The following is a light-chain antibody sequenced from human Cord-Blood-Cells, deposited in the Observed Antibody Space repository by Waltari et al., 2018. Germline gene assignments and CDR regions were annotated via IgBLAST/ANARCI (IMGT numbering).Light chain of an antibody. CDR3: CSYAGSSTFV. J-gene: IGLJ3*02. Sequence: QSALTQPASVSGSPGQSITISCTGTSSDVGGYNLVSWYQQHPGKAPKLMIYEGSKRPSGVSKRFSGSKSGNTASLTISGLQAEDEADYYCCSYAGSSTFVFGGGTKLTVL. CDR2: EGS. V-gene: IGLV2-23*03. CDR1: SSDVGGYNL.